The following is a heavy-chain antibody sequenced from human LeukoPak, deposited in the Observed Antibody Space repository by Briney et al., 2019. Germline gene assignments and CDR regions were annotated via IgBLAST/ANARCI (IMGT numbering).Heavy chain of an antibody. Sequence: GGSLRLSCAASGLMFENFAMSWVRQAPGKGLEWVAVTSGDEDSTHYAESVRGRFIISTDVSKNSLYLQMNSLRGDDTAVYYCTRDLMTGFSSGWYSGSWGQGTLVTVSS. CDR1: GLMFENFA. J-gene: IGHJ4*02. CDR3: TRDLMTGFSSGWYSGS. D-gene: IGHD6-19*01. CDR2: TSGDEDST. V-gene: IGHV3-23*01.